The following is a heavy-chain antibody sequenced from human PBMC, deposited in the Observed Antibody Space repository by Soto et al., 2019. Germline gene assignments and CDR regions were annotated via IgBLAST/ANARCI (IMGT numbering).Heavy chain of an antibody. CDR3: ARGPQLRFLEWLSNNWFDP. V-gene: IGHV1-3*01. D-gene: IGHD3-3*01. Sequence: GASVKVSCKASGYTFTSYAMHCVRQAPGQMLEWMGWINAGNGNTKYSQKFQGRVTITRDTSASTAYMELSSLRSEDTAVYYCARGPQLRFLEWLSNNWFDPWGQGTLVTVSS. CDR2: INAGNGNT. CDR1: GYTFTSYA. J-gene: IGHJ5*02.